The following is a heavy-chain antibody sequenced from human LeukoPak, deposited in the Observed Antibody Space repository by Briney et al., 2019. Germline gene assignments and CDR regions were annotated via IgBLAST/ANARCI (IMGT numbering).Heavy chain of an antibody. Sequence: GGSLRLSCAASGFTFSSAWMTWVRQAPGKGLEWVGRIKSKTDGGTAEYAAPVKGRFTISRDDSRNTMYMQMNSLRPEDTAVYYCTTAPDSMDCWGQGTLVTVSS. CDR3: TTAPDSMDC. V-gene: IGHV3-15*01. CDR2: IKSKTDGGTA. D-gene: IGHD3-3*01. CDR1: GFTFSSAW. J-gene: IGHJ4*02.